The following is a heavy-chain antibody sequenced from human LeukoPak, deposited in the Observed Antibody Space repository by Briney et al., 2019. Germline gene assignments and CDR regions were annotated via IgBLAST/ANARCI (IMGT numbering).Heavy chain of an antibody. Sequence: GGSLRLSCAASGFTFSGYAMHWVRQAPGKGLEWVAVISYDGSNKYYADSVKGRFTISRDNSKNTLYLQTNSLRAEDTAVYYCARDNREQQLVPPTFDYWGQGTLVTVSS. CDR1: GFTFSGYA. D-gene: IGHD6-13*01. J-gene: IGHJ4*02. CDR2: ISYDGSNK. V-gene: IGHV3-30-3*01. CDR3: ARDNREQQLVPPTFDY.